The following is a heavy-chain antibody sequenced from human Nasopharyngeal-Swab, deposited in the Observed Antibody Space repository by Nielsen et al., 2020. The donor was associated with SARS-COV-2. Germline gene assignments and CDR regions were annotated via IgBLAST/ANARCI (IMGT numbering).Heavy chain of an antibody. CDR1: GFTFSSYA. D-gene: IGHD2-2*02. CDR2: ISYDGSNK. J-gene: IGHJ3*02. V-gene: IGHV3-30-3*01. Sequence: GESLKISCAASGFTFSSYAMHWVRQAPGKGLEWVAVISYDGSNKYYADSVKGRFIISRDNSKNTLYLQMNSLRAEDTAVYYCARTAAIRGYAFDIWGQGTMVTVSS. CDR3: ARTAAIRGYAFDI.